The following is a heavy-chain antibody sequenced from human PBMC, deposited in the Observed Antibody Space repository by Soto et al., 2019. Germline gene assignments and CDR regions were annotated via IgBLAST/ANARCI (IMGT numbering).Heavy chain of an antibody. CDR1: GYTLTELS. J-gene: IGHJ3*02. CDR2: FDPEGGET. V-gene: IGHV1-24*01. Sequence: ASVKVSCKVSGYTLTELSMHWVRQAPGKGLEWMGGFDPEGGETIYAQKFQGRVTMTEDTSTDTAYMELSSLRSEDTAVYYCASRPGYSSGWYSNAFDIWGQGTMVTVSS. CDR3: ASRPGYSSGWYSNAFDI. D-gene: IGHD6-19*01.